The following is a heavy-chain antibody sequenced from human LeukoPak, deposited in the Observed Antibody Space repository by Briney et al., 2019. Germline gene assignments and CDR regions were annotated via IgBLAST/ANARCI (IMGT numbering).Heavy chain of an antibody. J-gene: IGHJ4*02. CDR1: GGSFSGYY. Sequence: PSETLSLTCAVYGGSFSGYYWSWIRQPPGKGLEWIGEINHSGSTNYNPSLKSRVTISVDTSKNQFSLKLSSVTAADTAVYYCARGLLDRAFDYWGQGTPVTVSS. CDR2: INHSGST. D-gene: IGHD1-1*01. CDR3: ARGLLDRAFDY. V-gene: IGHV4-34*01.